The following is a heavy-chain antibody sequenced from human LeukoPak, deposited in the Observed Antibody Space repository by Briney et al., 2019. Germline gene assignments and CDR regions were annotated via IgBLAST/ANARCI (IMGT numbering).Heavy chain of an antibody. CDR1: GFTFSSYG. D-gene: IGHD3-22*01. V-gene: IGHV3-30*02. J-gene: IGHJ4*02. Sequence: PGGSLRLSCAASGFTFSSYGMHWVRQAPGKGLEWVAFIRYDGSNKYYADSVKGRFTISRDNSKNTLYLQMNSLRAEDTALYYCARASSGYYSAILYWGQGTLVTVSS. CDR3: ARASSGYYSAILY. CDR2: IRYDGSNK.